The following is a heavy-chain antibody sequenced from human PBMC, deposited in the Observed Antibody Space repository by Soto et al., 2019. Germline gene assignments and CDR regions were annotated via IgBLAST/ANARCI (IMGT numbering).Heavy chain of an antibody. J-gene: IGHJ5*02. D-gene: IGHD3-10*01. V-gene: IGHV4-59*01. Sequence: SDTLSLTYSFSGASIISYYGSWMRQTPGKGLEWIGSISYSGSTKYNPSLESRVMISLDTSKNQFSLRLTSVTAADTALYYCARDWDSSGLFDPWGQGALVTVS. CDR2: ISYSGST. CDR1: GASIISYY. CDR3: ARDWDSSGLFDP.